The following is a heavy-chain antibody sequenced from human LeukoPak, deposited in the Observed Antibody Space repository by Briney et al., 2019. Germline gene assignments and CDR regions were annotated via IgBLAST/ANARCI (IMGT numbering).Heavy chain of an antibody. CDR1: GFTFTPAW. CDR2: IKSKADGETT. Sequence: GGCLRLSCAAPGFTFTPAWMTWVRQAPGKGLEWVGRIKSKADGETTDYAAPVKGRFFMSRDDSKATLFLLMNYLETEDTAVDYCTTDRGLTMIRGVFVFWGQGTLDTVSS. J-gene: IGHJ4*02. CDR3: TTDRGLTMIRGVFVF. V-gene: IGHV3-15*01. D-gene: IGHD3-10*01.